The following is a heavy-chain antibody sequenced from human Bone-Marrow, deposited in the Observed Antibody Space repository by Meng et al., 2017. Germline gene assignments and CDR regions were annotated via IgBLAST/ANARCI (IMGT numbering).Heavy chain of an antibody. CDR1: GGTFSSYA. V-gene: IGHV1-69*01. Sequence: VQRVQAWEWWKKPGSSGKVPCKASGGTFSSYAISWVRQAPGQGLEWMGGIIPIFGTANYAQKFQGRVTITADESTSTAYMELSSLRSEDTAVYYCAREGIAAASLQDWGQGTLVTVSS. CDR2: IIPIFGTA. CDR3: AREGIAAASLQD. J-gene: IGHJ1*01. D-gene: IGHD6-13*01.